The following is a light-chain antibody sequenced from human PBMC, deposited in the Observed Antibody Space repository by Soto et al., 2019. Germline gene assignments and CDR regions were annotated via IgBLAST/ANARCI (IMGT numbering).Light chain of an antibody. CDR2: DVS. CDR1: SSDVGGYNY. J-gene: IGLJ1*01. V-gene: IGLV2-14*01. CDR3: SSYTISNTLV. Sequence: QSVLTQPASVSGSPGQSITISCTGTSSDVGGYNYVSWYQQYPGNAPKLMIYDVSNRPSGVSNRFSGSKSGNTASLTISGLQAEDEADYYCSSYTISNTLVFGSGTKVTVL.